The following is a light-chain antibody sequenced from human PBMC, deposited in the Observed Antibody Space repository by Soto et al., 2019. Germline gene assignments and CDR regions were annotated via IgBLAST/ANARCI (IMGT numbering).Light chain of an antibody. CDR3: QQSYSTPPIT. V-gene: IGKV1-39*01. CDR1: QNISSY. CDR2: AAS. J-gene: IGKJ5*01. Sequence: DLQMTQSPSSLSASVGDRVTITCRASQNISSYLNWYQQKPGKAPKLLIYAASSLQSGVPSRFSGSGSGTDFTLTVSSLQPEDFATYYCQQSYSTPPITFGQGTRLEIK.